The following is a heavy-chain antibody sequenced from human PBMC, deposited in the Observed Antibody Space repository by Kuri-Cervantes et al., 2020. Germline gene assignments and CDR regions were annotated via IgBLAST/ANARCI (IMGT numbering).Heavy chain of an antibody. CDR2: IKQDGSEK. V-gene: IGHV3-7*01. Sequence: ETLSLTCAASGFTFSSYWMSWVRQAPGKGLEWVANIKQDGSEKYYVDSVKGRFTISRDNAKNSLYLQMNSLRAEDTAVYYCAKPVLWFGESPDAFDIWGQGTMVTVSS. CDR1: GFTFSSYW. D-gene: IGHD3-10*01. J-gene: IGHJ3*02. CDR3: AKPVLWFGESPDAFDI.